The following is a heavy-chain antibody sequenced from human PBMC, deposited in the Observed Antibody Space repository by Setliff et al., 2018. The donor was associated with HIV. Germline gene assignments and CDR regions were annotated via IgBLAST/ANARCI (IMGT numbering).Heavy chain of an antibody. CDR2: IYTSGST. CDR3: ASVISSSDRRDY. CDR1: GGSISSGTYY. Sequence: SETLSLTCTVSGGSISSGTYYWSWVRQPAGKGLEWIGRIYTSGSTNYNPSLKSRVTISLDTSKNQFSLKLSSVTAADTAVYYCASVISSSDRRDYWGQGTLVTV. J-gene: IGHJ4*02. V-gene: IGHV4-61*02. D-gene: IGHD6-6*01.